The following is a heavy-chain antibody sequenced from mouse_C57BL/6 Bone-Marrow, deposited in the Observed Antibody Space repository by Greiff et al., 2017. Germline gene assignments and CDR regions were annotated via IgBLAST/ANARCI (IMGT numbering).Heavy chain of an antibody. CDR2: IDPEDGET. D-gene: IGHD2-3*01. CDR1: GFNIKDYY. J-gene: IGHJ1*03. CDR3: AAHRWLLLYFDV. V-gene: IGHV14-2*01. Sequence: DVHLVESGAELVKPGASVKLSCTASGFNIKDYYMHWVKQRTEQGLEWIGRIDPEDGETKYAPKFQGKATITADTSSNTAYLQLSSLTSEDTAVYYCAAHRWLLLYFDVWGTGTTVTVSS.